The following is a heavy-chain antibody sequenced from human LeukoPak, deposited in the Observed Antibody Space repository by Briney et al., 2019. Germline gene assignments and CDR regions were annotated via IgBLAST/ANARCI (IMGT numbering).Heavy chain of an antibody. CDR3: ARQDGYSSSWYWYFDL. CDR2: TYYKSKWYN. J-gene: IGHJ2*01. V-gene: IGHV6-1*01. Sequence: SQTLSLTCAISGDSVSSNSAAWNWIRQSPSRGLEWLGRTYYKSKWYNDYAVSVKSRITINPDTSKNQFSLKLSSVTAADTAVYYCARQDGYSSSWYWYFDLWGRGTLVTVSS. CDR1: GDSVSSNSAA. D-gene: IGHD6-13*01.